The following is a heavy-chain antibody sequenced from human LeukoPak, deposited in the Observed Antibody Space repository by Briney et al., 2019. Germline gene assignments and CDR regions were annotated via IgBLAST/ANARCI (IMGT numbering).Heavy chain of an antibody. J-gene: IGHJ4*02. V-gene: IGHV3-30*02. D-gene: IGHD5-18*01. CDR2: IRYDGSNK. CDR3: AKQWIQLWTLTDY. CDR1: GFTFSSYD. Sequence: PGGSLRLSCAASGFTFSSYDMHWVCQAPGKGLKWVAFIRYDGSNKYYADSVKGRFTISRDNSKNTLYLQMNSLRAEDTAVYYCAKQWIQLWTLTDYWGQGTLVTVSS.